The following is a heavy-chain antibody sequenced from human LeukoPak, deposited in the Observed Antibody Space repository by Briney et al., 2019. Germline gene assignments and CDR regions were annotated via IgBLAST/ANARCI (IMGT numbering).Heavy chain of an antibody. D-gene: IGHD5-12*01. CDR1: GFTFSSYA. CDR3: AKVVYSGYDSAEYFDY. CDR2: ISGSGGST. J-gene: IGHJ4*02. Sequence: PGGSLRLSCAASGFTFSSYAMSWVRQAPGKGLEWVSAISGSGGSTYYADSVKGRFTISRDNSKNTLYLQMNSLRAEDTAVYYCAKVVYSGYDSAEYFDYWGQGTLVTVSS. V-gene: IGHV3-23*01.